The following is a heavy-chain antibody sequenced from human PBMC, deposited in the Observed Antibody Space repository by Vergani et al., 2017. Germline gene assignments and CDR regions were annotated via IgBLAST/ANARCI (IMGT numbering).Heavy chain of an antibody. CDR1: GGSISSYY. CDR3: ARARGGWELPKLDY. D-gene: IGHD1-26*01. CDR2: IYYSGST. Sequence: QVQLQESGPGMVKPSETLSLTCTVSGGSISSYYWSWIRQPPGKGLEWIGYIYYSGSTNYNPSLKSRVTISVATSKNQFSLKLSSVTAADTAVYYCARARGGWELPKLDYGGQGSLVTVSS. V-gene: IGHV4-59*01. J-gene: IGHJ4*02.